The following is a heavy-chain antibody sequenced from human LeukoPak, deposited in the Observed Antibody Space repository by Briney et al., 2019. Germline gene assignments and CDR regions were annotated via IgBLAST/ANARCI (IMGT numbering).Heavy chain of an antibody. Sequence: ASVKVSCKASGYTFTDYYMHWVRQAPGQGLEWMGWINPNSGGTNYAQKFQGRVTMTRDTSISTAYMELSRLRSDDTAVYYCARKIGQVVGAFFQHWGQGTLVTVSS. CDR1: GYTFTDYY. D-gene: IGHD1-26*01. CDR3: ARKIGQVVGAFFQH. V-gene: IGHV1-2*02. CDR2: INPNSGGT. J-gene: IGHJ1*01.